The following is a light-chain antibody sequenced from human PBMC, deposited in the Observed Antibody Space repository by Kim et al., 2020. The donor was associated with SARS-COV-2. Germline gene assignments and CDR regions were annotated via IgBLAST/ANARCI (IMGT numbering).Light chain of an antibody. CDR3: CSYAGSYTWV. CDR2: DVN. V-gene: IGLV2-11*01. CDR1: SSDVGGNNY. Sequence: GQSITISCTGSSSDVGGNNYLSWYQQHPGKAPKLMIFDVNKRPSGVPDRFSGSESGNTASLLISGLHAEDGADYYCCSYAGSYTWVFGGGTKLTVL. J-gene: IGLJ3*02.